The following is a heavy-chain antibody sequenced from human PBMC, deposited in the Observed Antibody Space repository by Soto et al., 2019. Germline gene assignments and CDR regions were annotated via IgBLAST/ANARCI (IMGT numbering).Heavy chain of an antibody. J-gene: IGHJ3*02. CDR1: GGSMNSHDYY. CDR3: ARGEVRGPFDI. CDR2: VHNSGST. V-gene: IGHV4-30-4*01. Sequence: SETLSLTCTVSGGSMNSHDYYWSWIRQPPGKGLEWIGYVHNSGSTYYNPSLKSRLTISSDMSKNQFSLRLNSVTAADTALYFCARGEVRGPFDIWGQGTKVTVSS. D-gene: IGHD3-10*01.